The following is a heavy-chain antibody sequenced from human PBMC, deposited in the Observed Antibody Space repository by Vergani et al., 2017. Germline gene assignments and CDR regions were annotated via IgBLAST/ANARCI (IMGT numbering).Heavy chain of an antibody. Sequence: QVQLVQSGAEVKKPGASVKVSCKASEYSFSAFYIHWVRQAPGQGLEWMGWINPNNGGSNYAQKFQDRVTMTRDTSITTDYMELSRLRSDDTAVYYCAREGFYDNIRGTYRPPSYYGMGVWGQGTKVTVAS. CDR1: EYSFSAFY. CDR2: INPNNGGS. D-gene: IGHD3-16*02. CDR3: AREGFYDNIRGTYRPPSYYGMGV. J-gene: IGHJ6*02. V-gene: IGHV1-2*02.